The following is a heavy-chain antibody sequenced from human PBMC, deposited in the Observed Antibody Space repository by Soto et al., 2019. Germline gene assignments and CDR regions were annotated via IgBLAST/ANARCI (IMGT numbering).Heavy chain of an antibody. CDR3: ARLKVEATNYYYGRAF. V-gene: IGHV4-31*03. Sequence: PSETLSLTCTVSGGSISSGGYYWSWIRQHPGKGLEWIGYIHHSGTTYYNPSLKSRLTISVDTSKNQFSLKLSSVTAADTAVYYCARLKVEATNYYYGRAFWGQGTRSPSP. CDR1: GGSISSGGYY. CDR2: IHHSGTT. J-gene: IGHJ6*02. D-gene: IGHD1-26*01.